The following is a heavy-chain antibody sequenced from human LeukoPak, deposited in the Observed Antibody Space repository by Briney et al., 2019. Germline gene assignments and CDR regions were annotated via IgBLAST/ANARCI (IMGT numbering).Heavy chain of an antibody. D-gene: IGHD2-21*02. Sequence: PSETLSLTCFVSGGSISSSRFYWGWIRQPPGKGLEWIGTIYYSGSTYYNPSLKSRVTISADTSKNQFSLNLSSVTAADTGVYYCARHVSSDLRIVVVTSDWYFDRWGRGTLVTVSS. CDR3: ARHVSSDLRIVVVTSDWYFDR. V-gene: IGHV4-39*01. J-gene: IGHJ2*01. CDR1: GGSISSSRFY. CDR2: IYYSGST.